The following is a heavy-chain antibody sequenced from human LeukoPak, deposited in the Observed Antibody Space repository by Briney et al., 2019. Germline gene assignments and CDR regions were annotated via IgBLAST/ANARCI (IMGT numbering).Heavy chain of an antibody. CDR3: ARVGATVTTIDY. J-gene: IGHJ4*02. CDR1: GYTFTGYY. CDR2: INPNSGGT. D-gene: IGHD4-17*01. V-gene: IGHV1-2*02. Sequence: ASVKVSCKASGYTFTGYYMHWVRQAPGRGLEWMGWINPNSGGTNYAQKFQGRVTMTRDTSISTAYMELSRLRSDDTAVYYCARVGATVTTIDYWGQGTLVTVSS.